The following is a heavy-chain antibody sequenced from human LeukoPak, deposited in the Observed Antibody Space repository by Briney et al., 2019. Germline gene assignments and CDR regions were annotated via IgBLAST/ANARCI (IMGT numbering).Heavy chain of an antibody. J-gene: IGHJ4*02. CDR2: ITGSGDDA. CDR3: AKESTGSSPDY. CDR1: GXTFSNYG. D-gene: IGHD1-26*01. Sequence: GGSLRLSWAASGXTFSNYGMSWLRQAPGKGLEWVSAITGSGDDAYYADSVHGRFTMSRDNSKSTLYLQMNSLRVEDTALYYCAKESTGSSPDYWGQGTLVTVSS. V-gene: IGHV3-23*01.